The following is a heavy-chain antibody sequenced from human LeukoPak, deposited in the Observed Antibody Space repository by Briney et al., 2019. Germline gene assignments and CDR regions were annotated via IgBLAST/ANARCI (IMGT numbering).Heavy chain of an antibody. V-gene: IGHV3-23*01. D-gene: IGHD5-24*01. CDR2: ISGSGGST. J-gene: IGHJ4*02. Sequence: PGGSLRLSCAASGFTFSGFAMGGVPRAPGKGWKGVSAISGSGGSTYYADSVKGRFTISRDNSKNTLYLQMNSLRAEDTAVYYCAAQRWLQYGYFDYWGQGTLVTVSS. CDR1: GFTFSGFA. CDR3: AAQRWLQYGYFDY.